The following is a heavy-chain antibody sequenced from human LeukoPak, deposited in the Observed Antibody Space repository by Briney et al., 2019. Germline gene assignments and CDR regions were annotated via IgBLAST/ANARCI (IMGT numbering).Heavy chain of an antibody. CDR2: ISSSSSYI. V-gene: IGHV3-21*01. Sequence: KPGGSLRLSCAASGFTFSSYSMTWVRQAPGKGLEWVSSISSSSSYIYYADSVKGRFTISRDNAKNTLYLQMNSLTAEDTAVYYCARDEAEEGLAEYFRYWGQGTLVTVSS. J-gene: IGHJ1*01. CDR1: GFTFSSYS. CDR3: ARDEAEEGLAEYFRY.